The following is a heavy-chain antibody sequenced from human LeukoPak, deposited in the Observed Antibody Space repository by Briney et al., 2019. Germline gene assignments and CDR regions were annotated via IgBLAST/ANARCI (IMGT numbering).Heavy chain of an antibody. Sequence: SETLSLTCAVYGGSFSGYYWSWIRQPPGKGLEWIGEINHSGSTNYNPSLKNRVTISVDTSKNQFSLKLSSVTAADTAVYYCASRRAGYSSGWGNWGQGTLVTVSS. CDR3: ASRRAGYSSGWGN. CDR1: GGSFSGYY. V-gene: IGHV4-34*01. J-gene: IGHJ4*02. D-gene: IGHD6-19*01. CDR2: INHSGST.